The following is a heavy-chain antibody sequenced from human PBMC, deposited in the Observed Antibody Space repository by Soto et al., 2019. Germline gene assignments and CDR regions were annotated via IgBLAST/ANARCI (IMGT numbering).Heavy chain of an antibody. Sequence: GWSLRLSCAASGFTFSDYAMNLVRQAPGKGLEWVSGISGPGGTSYGDAVKGRFTISRDNSRNTLDLQMISLTVDDTAIYYCAKGNHYYFEYWGKGTLVTVSS. CDR1: GFTFSDYA. CDR2: ISGPGGT. CDR3: AKGNHYYFEY. V-gene: IGHV3-23*01. J-gene: IGHJ4*02.